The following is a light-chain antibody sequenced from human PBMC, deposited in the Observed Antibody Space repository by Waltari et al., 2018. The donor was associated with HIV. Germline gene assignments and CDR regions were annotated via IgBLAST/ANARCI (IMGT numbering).Light chain of an antibody. V-gene: IGKV4-1*01. CDR3: QQYYSAPVT. Sequence: DIVLSQSPEYLAVSLGETATIHCRSGQSVLYSSNNNNYLAWFQQKPGQPPKVLIYWASNRVSGVPDRFSGGGSGTDFTLTISSLQAEDVAVYYCQQYYSAPVTFGGGTKVEIK. J-gene: IGKJ4*01. CDR1: QSVLYSSNNNNY. CDR2: WAS.